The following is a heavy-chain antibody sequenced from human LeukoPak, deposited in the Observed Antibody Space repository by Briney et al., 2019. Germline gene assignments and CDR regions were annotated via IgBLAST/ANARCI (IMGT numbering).Heavy chain of an antibody. J-gene: IGHJ4*02. D-gene: IGHD5-12*01. CDR1: GGPINSYY. Sequence: PSETLSLTCTVSGGPINSYYWIWIRQPAAKGLEWIGRIYSSGSTGYNPSLKSRVTMSLDTSKNQFSLNLSSVTAADTAVYYCARVDIRTAFFDYWGQGTLVTVSS. V-gene: IGHV4-4*07. CDR2: IYSSGST. CDR3: ARVDIRTAFFDY.